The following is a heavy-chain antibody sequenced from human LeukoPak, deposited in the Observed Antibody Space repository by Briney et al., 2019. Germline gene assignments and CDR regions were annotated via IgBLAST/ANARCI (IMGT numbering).Heavy chain of an antibody. J-gene: IGHJ6*04. CDR3: AELGITMIGGV. D-gene: IGHD3-10*02. CDR2: IYSGGST. CDR1: GFTVSSNY. V-gene: IGHV3-53*01. Sequence: GGSLRLSCAASGFTVSSNYMNWVRQAPGKGLEWVSVIYSGGSTYYADSVRGRFTISRDNAKNSLYLQMNSLRAEDTAVYYCAELGITMIGGVWGKGTTVTISS.